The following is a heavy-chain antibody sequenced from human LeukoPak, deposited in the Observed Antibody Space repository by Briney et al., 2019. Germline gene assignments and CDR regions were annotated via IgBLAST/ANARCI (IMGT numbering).Heavy chain of an antibody. CDR2: ISSSSYI. J-gene: IGHJ4*02. D-gene: IGHD3-9*01. CDR1: GFTFSSYS. CDR3: ARDYDILTGYYNWAALDY. Sequence: GGSLRLSCAASGFTFSSYSMNWVRQAPGKGLEWVSSISSSSYIYYADSVKGRFTISRDNAKNSLYLQMNSLRAEDTAVYYCARDYDILTGYYNWAALDYWGQGTLVTVSS. V-gene: IGHV3-21*01.